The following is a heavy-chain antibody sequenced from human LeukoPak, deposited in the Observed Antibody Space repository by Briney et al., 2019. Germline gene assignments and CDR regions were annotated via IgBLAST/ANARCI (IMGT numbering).Heavy chain of an antibody. CDR2: ISVYNGYT. CDR3: ARDQARYSSGYYTNWFDP. CDR1: GCTFTSYG. D-gene: IGHD3-22*01. J-gene: IGHJ5*02. Sequence: ASVKVSCKASGCTFTSYGLIGVRQAPAQGLEWVGWISVYNGYTHYSHTLQGRVTMTTHTAKSPSYKELRRLRSDDTAVYYCARDQARYSSGYYTNWFDPWGQGTLVTVSS. V-gene: IGHV1-18*01.